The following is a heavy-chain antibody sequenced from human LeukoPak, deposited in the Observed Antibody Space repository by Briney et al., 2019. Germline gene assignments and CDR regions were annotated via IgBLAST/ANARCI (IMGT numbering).Heavy chain of an antibody. CDR2: IYYSGST. J-gene: IGHJ4*02. Sequence: SETLSLTCTVSGGSISSSSYYWGWIRQPPGKGLEWIGSIYYSGSTYYNPSLKSRVTISVDTSKNQFSLKLSSVTAADTAVYCCASRGDYVGDFDYWGQGTLVTVSS. V-gene: IGHV4-39*01. CDR3: ASRGDYVGDFDY. D-gene: IGHD4-23*01. CDR1: GGSISSSSYY.